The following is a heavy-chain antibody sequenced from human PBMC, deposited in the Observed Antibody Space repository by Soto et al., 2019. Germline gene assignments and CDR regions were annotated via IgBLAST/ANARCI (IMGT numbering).Heavy chain of an antibody. J-gene: IGHJ4*02. D-gene: IGHD4-17*01. Sequence: GGSLRLSCAASGFTFSSYGMHWVCQAPGKWLEWVAVISYDGSNKYYADSVKGRFTISRDNSKNTLYLQMNSLRAEDTAVYYCAKAQPDYATVTTAISYWGQGTLVTVSS. V-gene: IGHV3-30*18. CDR2: ISYDGSNK. CDR1: GFTFSSYG. CDR3: AKAQPDYATVTTAISY.